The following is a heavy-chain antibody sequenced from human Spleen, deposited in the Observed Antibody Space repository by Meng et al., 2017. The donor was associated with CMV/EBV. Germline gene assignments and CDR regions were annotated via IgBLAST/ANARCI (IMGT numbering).Heavy chain of an antibody. Sequence: SGGSISNIIDYWGWIRQPPGKGLEWIGSAFHTGSTDFNPSLKSRAIISVDTARNQFSLKLSSVTAADTAVYFCARRGVGATRRSFDYWGQGILVTVSS. CDR1: GGSISNIIDY. CDR3: ARRGVGATRRSFDY. CDR2: AFHTGST. D-gene: IGHD1-26*01. V-gene: IGHV4-39*01. J-gene: IGHJ4*02.